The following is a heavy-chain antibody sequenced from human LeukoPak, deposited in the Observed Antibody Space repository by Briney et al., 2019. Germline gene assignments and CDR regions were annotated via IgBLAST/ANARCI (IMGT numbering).Heavy chain of an antibody. V-gene: IGHV4-34*01. CDR3: ARSGDYVFDY. CDR1: GESFSGYY. D-gene: IGHD4-17*01. J-gene: IGHJ4*02. CDR2: INHSGST. Sequence: SETLSLTCAVYGESFSGYYWSWIRQPPGKGLEWIGEINHSGSTNYNPSLKSRVTISVDTSKNQFSLKLSSVTAADTAVYYCARSGDYVFDYWGQGTLVTVSS.